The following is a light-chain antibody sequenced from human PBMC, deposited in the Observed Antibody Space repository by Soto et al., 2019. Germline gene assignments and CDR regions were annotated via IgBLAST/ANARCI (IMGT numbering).Light chain of an antibody. CDR1: SSDVGGYNY. CDR3: CSFTGTYTVV. CDR2: DVN. Sequence: QSALTQPRSVSGSPGQSVTISCTGSSSDVGGYNYVSWYQQYSGNAPKVMIYDVNKRPSGVADRFSGSKSGNTASLTISGLQAEDEADYYCCSFTGTYTVVFGGGTQLTVL. J-gene: IGLJ2*01. V-gene: IGLV2-11*01.